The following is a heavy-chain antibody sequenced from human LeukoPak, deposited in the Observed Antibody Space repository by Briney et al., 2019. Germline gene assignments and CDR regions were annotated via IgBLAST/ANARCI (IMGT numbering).Heavy chain of an antibody. CDR1: GFTFSNYA. Sequence: GGSLRLSCAASGFTFSNYAMSWVRQAPGKGLEWVSSISSSSSYIYYADSVKGRLTISRDNAKNSLYLQTNSLRAEDTAVYYCARWSGDSAQYYFDYWGQGTLVAVSS. D-gene: IGHD7-27*01. J-gene: IGHJ4*02. CDR3: ARWSGDSAQYYFDY. V-gene: IGHV3-21*01. CDR2: ISSSSSYI.